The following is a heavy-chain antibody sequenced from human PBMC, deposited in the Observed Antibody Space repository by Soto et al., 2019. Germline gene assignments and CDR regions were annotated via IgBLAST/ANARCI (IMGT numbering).Heavy chain of an antibody. CDR2: ISAYNGNT. D-gene: IGHD3-3*01. V-gene: IGHV1-18*01. CDR3: ARDRYYDFWSGYSYYYGVDV. J-gene: IGHJ6*02. CDR1: GYTFTSYG. Sequence: ASVKVSCKASGYTFTSYGISWVRQAPGQGLEWMGWISAYNGNTSYAQKPQGRVTMTTDTSTSTAYMELRSLRSDDTAVYYCARDRYYDFWSGYSYYYGVDVWGQGTTVTVSS.